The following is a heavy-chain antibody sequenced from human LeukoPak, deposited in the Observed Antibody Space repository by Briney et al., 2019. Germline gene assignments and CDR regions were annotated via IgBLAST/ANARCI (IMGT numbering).Heavy chain of an antibody. CDR3: ARTTTVTPFDY. CDR1: GFTVSSNY. Sequence: GGSLRLSCAASGFTVSSNYMSWVRQAPGQGLEWVSVIYSGGSTYYADSVKGRFTISRDNSKKTLYLQMNSLRAEDTAVYYCARTTTVTPFDYWGQGTLVTVSS. J-gene: IGHJ4*02. D-gene: IGHD4-11*01. CDR2: IYSGGST. V-gene: IGHV3-53*01.